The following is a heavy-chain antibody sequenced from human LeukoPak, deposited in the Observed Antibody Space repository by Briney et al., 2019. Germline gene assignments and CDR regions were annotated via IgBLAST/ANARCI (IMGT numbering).Heavy chain of an antibody. V-gene: IGHV4-38-2*02. CDR1: GYSISSGYY. Sequence: SETLSLTCGVSGYSISSGYYWGWIRQPPGKGLEWIGSIYHSGSTYYNPSLKSRVTISVDTSKNQFSLMLNSGTAADTAVYFCAREDYDSSGYYRPYWGQGTLVTVAS. CDR3: AREDYDSSGYYRPY. D-gene: IGHD3-22*01. CDR2: IYHSGST. J-gene: IGHJ4*02.